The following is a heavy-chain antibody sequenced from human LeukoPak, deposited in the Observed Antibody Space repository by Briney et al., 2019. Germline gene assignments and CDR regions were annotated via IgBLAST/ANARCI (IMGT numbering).Heavy chain of an antibody. J-gene: IGHJ4*02. D-gene: IGHD3-16*02. CDR3: ARDHIRLGELSLFDY. Sequence: GGSLRLSCAASGFTLSSYAMHWVRQAPGKGLEWVAVISYDGSNKYYADSVKGRFTISRDNSKNTLYLQMNSLRAEDTAVYYCARDHIRLGELSLFDYWGREPWSPSPQ. V-gene: IGHV3-30*04. CDR2: ISYDGSNK. CDR1: GFTLSSYA.